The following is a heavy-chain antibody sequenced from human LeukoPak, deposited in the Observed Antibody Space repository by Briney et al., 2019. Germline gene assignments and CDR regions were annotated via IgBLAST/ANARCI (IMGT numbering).Heavy chain of an antibody. CDR1: GFTFSTYG. D-gene: IGHD3-10*01. J-gene: IGHJ4*02. Sequence: PGGSLRLSCAASGFTFSTYGINWVRQAPGKGLEWVSGISGSGGSTYYADSVKGRFTISRDNFKNTLYLQMNTLRAEDTAVYYCARGRRFGGNFLGYYFDYWGQGTLVTVSS. V-gene: IGHV3-23*01. CDR2: ISGSGGST. CDR3: ARGRRFGGNFLGYYFDY.